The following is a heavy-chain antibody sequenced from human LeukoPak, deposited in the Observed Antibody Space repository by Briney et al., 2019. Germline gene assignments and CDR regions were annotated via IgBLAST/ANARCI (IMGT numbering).Heavy chain of an antibody. J-gene: IGHJ4*02. D-gene: IGHD2-2*01. CDR2: INPSGGST. CDR1: GYTFTSYY. Sequence: ASVKVSCKASGYTFTSYYMHWVRQAPGQGLEWMGIINPSGGSTSYAQKFQGRVTMTRDMSTSTVYMELSSLRSEDTAVCYCARSSIVVVPAANRPNFDYWGQGTLVTVSS. CDR3: ARSSIVVVPAANRPNFDY. V-gene: IGHV1-46*01.